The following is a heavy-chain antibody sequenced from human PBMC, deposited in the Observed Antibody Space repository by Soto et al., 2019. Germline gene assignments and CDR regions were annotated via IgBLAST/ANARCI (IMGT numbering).Heavy chain of an antibody. V-gene: IGHV1-3*01. CDR1: GYTLATYS. CDR3: ARGTNPSSFTLDY. J-gene: IGHJ4*02. Sequence: ASVKVSCEASGYTLATYSLHWVRQAPGQRFEWMGWINARNRDIRVSQSFQARVTIARDISANTAYMEVNSLTSEDTAVYYCARGTNPSSFTLDYWGQGTRVTVSS. CDR2: INARNRDI.